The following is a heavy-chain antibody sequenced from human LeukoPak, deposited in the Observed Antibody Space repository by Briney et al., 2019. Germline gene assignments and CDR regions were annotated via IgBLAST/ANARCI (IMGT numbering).Heavy chain of an antibody. Sequence: GGSLRLSCAASGFTFDDYAMHWVRQAPEKGLEWVSGISRSSGTIGYADSVKGRFTISRDNAKNSLFLQMNSLRPEDMALYYCAKGPRYSYGYYFDYWGQGTLVTVSS. J-gene: IGHJ4*02. CDR2: ISRSSGTI. CDR1: GFTFDDYA. CDR3: AKGPRYSYGYYFDY. V-gene: IGHV3-9*03. D-gene: IGHD5-18*01.